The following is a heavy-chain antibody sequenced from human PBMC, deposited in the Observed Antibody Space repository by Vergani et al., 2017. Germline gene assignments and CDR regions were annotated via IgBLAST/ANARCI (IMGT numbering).Heavy chain of an antibody. Sequence: EVQLVESGGGLVQPGRSLRLSCAASGFTFDDYAMHWVRQAPGKGLEWVSGINWHSDSIAYADSVKGRFTISRDNAKNSLYLQMNSLRAEDTALYYCVKDIADSGNYWYFDLWGRGTLVTVSS. CDR3: VKDIADSGNYWYFDL. J-gene: IGHJ2*01. CDR1: GFTFDDYA. D-gene: IGHD6-13*01. V-gene: IGHV3-9*01. CDR2: INWHSDSI.